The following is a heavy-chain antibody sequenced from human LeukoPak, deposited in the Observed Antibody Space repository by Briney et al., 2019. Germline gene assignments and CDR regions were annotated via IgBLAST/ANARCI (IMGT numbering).Heavy chain of an antibody. Sequence: AAVKVSCKASGYTFTGYYMHWVRQAPGQGLEWMGWINPNSGGTNYAQKFQGRVTMTRDTSISTAYMELSRLRSDDTAVYYCARASRYFDWLLYWGQGTLVTVSS. D-gene: IGHD3-9*01. CDR1: GYTFTGYY. CDR3: ARASRYFDWLLY. CDR2: INPNSGGT. J-gene: IGHJ4*02. V-gene: IGHV1-2*02.